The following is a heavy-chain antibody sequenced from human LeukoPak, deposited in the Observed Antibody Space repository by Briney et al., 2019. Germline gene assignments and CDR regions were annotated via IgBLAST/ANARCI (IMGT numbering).Heavy chain of an antibody. J-gene: IGHJ5*02. D-gene: IGHD3-22*01. CDR1: GYSFTSYW. V-gene: IGHV5-51*01. CDR3: ARLRDSSGQNWFDP. Sequence: GESLKISCKGYGYSFTSYWIGWVRQMPGKGLERMGIIYPGDSDTRYSPSFQGQVTISADKSISTAYLQWSSLKASDTAMYYCARLRDSSGQNWFDPWGQGTLVTVSS. CDR2: IYPGDSDT.